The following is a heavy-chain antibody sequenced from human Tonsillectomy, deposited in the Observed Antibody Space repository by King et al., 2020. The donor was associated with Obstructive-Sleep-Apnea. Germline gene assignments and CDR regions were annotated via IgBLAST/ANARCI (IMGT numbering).Heavy chain of an antibody. V-gene: IGHV3-30*04. CDR2: ISFDGTGK. J-gene: IGHJ4*02. Sequence: QLVQSGGGVVQPGRSLRLSCAASGFIFSTYAMHWVRQAPGKGLEWVAVISFDGTGKYYADSVNGRFSISRDNSKNTLFLQMTSLRAEDTAVYLCARGGRLIRGGNYFDYWGQGTLVTVSS. D-gene: IGHD3-10*01. CDR3: ARGGRLIRGGNYFDY. CDR1: GFIFSTYA.